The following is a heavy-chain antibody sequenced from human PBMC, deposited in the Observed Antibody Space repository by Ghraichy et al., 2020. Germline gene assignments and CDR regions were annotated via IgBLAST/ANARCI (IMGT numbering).Heavy chain of an antibody. CDR2: VKQDGSET. V-gene: IGHV3-7*05. D-gene: IGHD3-16*01. CDR3: ATRPQDRNTRYLGVFDY. CDR1: GFTFSNYW. Sequence: GGSLRLSCAASGFTFSNYWMTWVRQAPGKGLEWLANVKQDGSETYYVDSVKGRFTISRDNVKNSLFLQMNSLRAEDTAVYYCATRPQDRNTRYLGVFDYWGQGTLVTVSS. J-gene: IGHJ4*02.